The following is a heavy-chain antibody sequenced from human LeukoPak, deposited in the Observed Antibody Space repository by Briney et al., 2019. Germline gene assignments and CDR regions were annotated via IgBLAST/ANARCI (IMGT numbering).Heavy chain of an antibody. CDR3: ARRYGSGDYYHYGMDV. V-gene: IGHV3-48*04. CDR1: GFTFSTYW. D-gene: IGHD3-10*01. Sequence: SGGSLRLSCVDSGFTFSTYWMNWVRQAPGKGLEWVSYISSSSSTIYYADSVKGRFTISRDNAKNSLYLQMNSLRAEDTAVYYCARRYGSGDYYHYGMDVWGQGTTVTVSS. CDR2: ISSSSSTI. J-gene: IGHJ6*02.